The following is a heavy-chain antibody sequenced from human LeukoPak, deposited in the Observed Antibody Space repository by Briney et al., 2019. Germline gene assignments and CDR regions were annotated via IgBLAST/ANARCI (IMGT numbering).Heavy chain of an antibody. D-gene: IGHD6-19*01. CDR2: IFYSGST. CDR3: AAAAVAVDY. CDR1: SGSISTSNYY. Sequence: SETLSLTCTVSSGSISTSNYYWGWVRQPPGKALEWIGNIFYSGSTYYSPSLKSRVTISLDTSRNQFSLKLTSVTAADTAIYYCAAAAVAVDYWGQGTLVTVSS. J-gene: IGHJ4*02. V-gene: IGHV4-39*07.